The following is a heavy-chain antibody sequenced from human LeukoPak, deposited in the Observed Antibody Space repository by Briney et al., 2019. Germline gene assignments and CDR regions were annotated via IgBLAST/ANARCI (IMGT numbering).Heavy chain of an antibody. D-gene: IGHD6-19*01. Sequence: PSETLSLTCAVYGGSFSGYYWSWIRQPPGKGLEWIGEINHSGSTNYNPSLKSRVTISVDTSKNQFSLKLSSVTAADTAVYYCARGLGEVAGTSSFNYWGQGTLVTVSS. V-gene: IGHV4-34*01. CDR1: GGSFSGYY. J-gene: IGHJ4*02. CDR3: ARGLGEVAGTSSFNY. CDR2: INHSGST.